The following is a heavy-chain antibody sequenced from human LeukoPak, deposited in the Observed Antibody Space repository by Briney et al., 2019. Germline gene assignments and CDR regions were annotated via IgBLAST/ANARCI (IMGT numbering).Heavy chain of an antibody. J-gene: IGHJ4*02. V-gene: IGHV3-7*01. CDR3: ARDLRGERAMASTWYFDY. CDR1: GFIFRKYW. CDR2: IKQDGSEK. D-gene: IGHD5-18*01. Sequence: GGSLRLSCVASGFIFRKYWMSWVRQAPGKGLEWVANIKQDGSEKDYVDSVKGRFTTSRDDAKNSLYLQMNSLRDEDTAVYYCARDLRGERAMASTWYFDYWGQGTLVTVSS.